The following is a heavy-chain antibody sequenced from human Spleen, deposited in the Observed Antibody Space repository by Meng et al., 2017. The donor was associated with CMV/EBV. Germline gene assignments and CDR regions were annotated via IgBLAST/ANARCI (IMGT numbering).Heavy chain of an antibody. CDR2: INHSGST. CDR1: GGSFSGYY. Sequence: QVPLQEWGAGLLKPSETLALTCAVYGGSFSGYYWSWIRQPPGKGLEWIGEINHSGSTNYNPSLKSRVTISVDTSKNQFSLKLSSVTAADTAVYYCARIITIPYYFDPWGQGTLVTVSS. CDR3: ARIITIPYYFDP. V-gene: IGHV4-34*01. J-gene: IGHJ5*02. D-gene: IGHD3-3*01.